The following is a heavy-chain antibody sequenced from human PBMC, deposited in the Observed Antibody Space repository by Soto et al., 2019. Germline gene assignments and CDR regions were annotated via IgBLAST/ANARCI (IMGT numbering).Heavy chain of an antibody. J-gene: IGHJ4*02. V-gene: IGHV3-23*01. CDR2: ISGSGGST. CDR3: AKDFEVSTFYYYDSSGYIDY. CDR1: GFTFSSYA. D-gene: IGHD3-22*01. Sequence: GGSLRLSCAASGFTFSSYAMSWVRQAPGKGLEWVSAISGSGGSTYYADSVKGRFTISRDDSKNTLYLQMNSLRAEDTAVYYCAKDFEVSTFYYYDSSGYIDYWGQGTLVTVSS.